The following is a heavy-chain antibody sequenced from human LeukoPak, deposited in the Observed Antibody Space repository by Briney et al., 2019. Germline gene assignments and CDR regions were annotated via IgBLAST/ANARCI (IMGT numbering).Heavy chain of an antibody. Sequence: PSETLSLTCTVSGGSISSSSYYWGWIRQPPGKGLEWIGSIYYSGSTYYNPSLKSRVTISVDTSKNQFSLKLSSVTAADTAVYYCARERGEITVTQNFDYWGQGTLVTVSS. V-gene: IGHV4-39*02. CDR2: IYYSGST. CDR1: GGSISSSSYY. J-gene: IGHJ4*02. CDR3: ARERGEITVTQNFDY. D-gene: IGHD4-17*01.